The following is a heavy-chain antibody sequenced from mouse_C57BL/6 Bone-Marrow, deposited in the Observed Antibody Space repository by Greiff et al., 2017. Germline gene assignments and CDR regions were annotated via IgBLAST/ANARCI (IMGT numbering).Heavy chain of an antibody. V-gene: IGHV1-69*01. Sequence: QVQLQPPGAELVMPGASVKLSCKASGYTFTSYWLHLVKQRPGQGLEWIGEIDPSDSYTNYNQKFKGKSTLTVDKSSSTAYMQLSSLTSEDSAVYYCARDGYYLYYARDDWGQGTSVTVSS. CDR2: IDPSDSYT. D-gene: IGHD2-3*01. CDR1: GYTFTSYW. J-gene: IGHJ4*01. CDR3: ARDGYYLYYARDD.